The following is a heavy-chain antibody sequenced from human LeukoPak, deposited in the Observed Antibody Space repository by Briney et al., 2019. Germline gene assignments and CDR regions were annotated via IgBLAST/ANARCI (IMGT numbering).Heavy chain of an antibody. J-gene: IGHJ3*02. V-gene: IGHV4-34*01. CDR1: GGSFSGYY. Sequence: SETLSLTCAVYGGSFSGYYWSWIRQPPGKGLEWIGEINHSGSTNYNPSLKSRVTISVDTSKNQFSLKLSSVTAADTAVYYCARAYNSRDAFDIWGKGTMVTVSS. D-gene: IGHD1-20*01. CDR3: ARAYNSRDAFDI. CDR2: INHSGST.